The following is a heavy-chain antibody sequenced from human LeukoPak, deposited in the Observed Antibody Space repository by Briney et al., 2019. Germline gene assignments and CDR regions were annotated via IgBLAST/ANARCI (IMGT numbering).Heavy chain of an antibody. J-gene: IGHJ4*02. D-gene: IGHD1-26*01. CDR3: AKGGSYHYFDY. Sequence: GGSLRLSCAASGFTFSSYAMSWVRQAPGKGPEWVSAISGSGGSTYYAASVKGRFTISRDNSKNTLYLQMNSLRAEDTAVYYCAKGGSYHYFDYWGQGTLVTVSS. CDR2: ISGSGGST. CDR1: GFTFSSYA. V-gene: IGHV3-23*01.